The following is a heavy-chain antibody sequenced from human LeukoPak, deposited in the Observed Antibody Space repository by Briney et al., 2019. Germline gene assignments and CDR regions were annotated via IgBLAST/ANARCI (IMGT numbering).Heavy chain of an antibody. CDR1: GYTFTSYD. V-gene: IGHV1-8*01. CDR3: ARGSSSWYFDRSRLSDY. D-gene: IGHD6-13*01. CDR2: MNPNSGNT. J-gene: IGHJ4*02. Sequence: ASVKVSCKASGYTFTSYDINWVRQATGQGLEWMGWMNPNSGNTGYAQKFQGGVTMTRNTSISTAYMELSSLRSEDTAVYYCARGSSSWYFDRSRLSDYWGQGTLVTVSS.